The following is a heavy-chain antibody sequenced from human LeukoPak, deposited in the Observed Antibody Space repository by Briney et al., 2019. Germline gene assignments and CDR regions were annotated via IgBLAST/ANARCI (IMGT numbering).Heavy chain of an antibody. D-gene: IGHD3-16*02. Sequence: SETLSLTCTVSRGSITNYYWSWIRQPPGKGLEWIGFSYYNGNTNYNPSLKSRVTISVYMSKNQFSLKLSSVTAADTAVYYCAREPSPNYDYVWGSYPRDAFDIWGQGTMVTVSS. V-gene: IGHV4-59*12. CDR1: RGSITNYY. CDR3: AREPSPNYDYVWGSYPRDAFDI. CDR2: SYYNGNT. J-gene: IGHJ3*02.